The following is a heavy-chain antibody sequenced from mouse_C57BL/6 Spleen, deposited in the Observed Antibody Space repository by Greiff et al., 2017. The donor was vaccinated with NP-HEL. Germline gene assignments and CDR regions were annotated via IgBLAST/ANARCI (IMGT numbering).Heavy chain of an antibody. J-gene: IGHJ1*03. CDR3: ARSDYWYCEV. V-gene: IGHV1-55*01. CDR1: GYTFTSYW. CDR2: IYPGSGST. Sequence: VQLQQSGAELVKPGASVKMSCKASGYTFTSYWITWVKQRPGQGLEWIGDIYPGSGSTNYNEKFKSKATLTVDTSSSTAYMQLSSLTSEASAVYDGARSDYWYCEVWGTGTTVTVSA.